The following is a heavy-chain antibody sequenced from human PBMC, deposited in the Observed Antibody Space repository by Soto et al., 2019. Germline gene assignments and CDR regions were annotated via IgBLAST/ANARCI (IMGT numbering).Heavy chain of an antibody. CDR2: MIPNSGNT. Sequence: QVQLVQSGAEVKKPGASVKVSCKASGYTFTSYDINWVRQATGQGLEWMGWMIPNSGNTVYAQKFQGRVSMTRNISISTAYMELTSLTSEDTAVYYCARGSSGWYDPWGQGTLVTVS. J-gene: IGHJ5*02. CDR1: GYTFTSYD. V-gene: IGHV1-8*01. CDR3: ARGSSGWYDP. D-gene: IGHD6-19*01.